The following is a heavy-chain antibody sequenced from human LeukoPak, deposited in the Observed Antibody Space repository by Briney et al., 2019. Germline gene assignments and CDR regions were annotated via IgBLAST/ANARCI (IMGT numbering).Heavy chain of an antibody. D-gene: IGHD3-22*01. CDR3: AKLRDFFDSSGQFDY. V-gene: IGHV3-23*01. CDR2: TSGSGDGT. J-gene: IGHJ4*02. Sequence: GGSLRLSCAASGFTFSSYAMSWVRQAPGKGLECVSATSGSGDGTFYVDSVKGRFTIFRFNSKNTLYLKMNSLRAEDTAIYYCAKLRDFFDSSGQFDYWGQGTLVTVSS. CDR1: GFTFSSYA.